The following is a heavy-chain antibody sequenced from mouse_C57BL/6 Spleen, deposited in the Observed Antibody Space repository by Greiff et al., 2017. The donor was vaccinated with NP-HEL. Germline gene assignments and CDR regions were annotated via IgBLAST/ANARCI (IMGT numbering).Heavy chain of an antibody. CDR3: ARFSYYYGSSWVDY. J-gene: IGHJ4*01. Sequence: EVKLMESGGGLVQPGGSLSLSCAASGFTFTDYYMSWVRQPPGKALEWLGFIRNKANGYTTEYSASVKGRFTISRDNSQSILYLQMNALRAEDSATYYCARFSYYYGSSWVDYWGQGTSVTVSS. D-gene: IGHD1-1*01. CDR2: IRNKANGYTT. V-gene: IGHV7-3*01. CDR1: GFTFTDYY.